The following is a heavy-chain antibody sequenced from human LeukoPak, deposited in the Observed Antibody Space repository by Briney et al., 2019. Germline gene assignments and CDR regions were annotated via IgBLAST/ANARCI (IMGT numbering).Heavy chain of an antibody. CDR3: AKVAKYYYGSETYYFFEH. V-gene: IGHV3-43D*04. CDR1: GFTFDDYG. CDR2: ITWDGVTT. Sequence: GGSLRLSCAASGFTFDDYGMHWVRQAPGKGLEWVSLITWDGVTTYYADSVQGRFTISRDNSKNSLYLQMNSLRVEDTAVYYCAKVAKYYYGSETYYFFEHWGQGTPVTASS. J-gene: IGHJ4*02. D-gene: IGHD3-10*01.